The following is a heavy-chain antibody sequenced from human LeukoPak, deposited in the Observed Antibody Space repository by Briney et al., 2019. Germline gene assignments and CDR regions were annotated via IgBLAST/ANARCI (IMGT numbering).Heavy chain of an antibody. CDR2: INAGNGNT. CDR1: GYSFTTYA. J-gene: IGHJ4*02. V-gene: IGHV1-3*01. CDR3: ALQGVRGVSYFFDY. D-gene: IGHD3-10*01. Sequence: ASVKVSCKASGYSFTTYALHWVRQAPGQSPEWMGWINAGNGNTRYSQKFEGRVTITRDTSASTAYMDLSSLRSEDTAMYYCALQGVRGVSYFFDYWGQGTLVIVSS.